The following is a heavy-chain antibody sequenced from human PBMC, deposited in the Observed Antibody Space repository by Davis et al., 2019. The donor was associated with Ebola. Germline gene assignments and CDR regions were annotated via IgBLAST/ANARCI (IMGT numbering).Heavy chain of an antibody. J-gene: IGHJ4*02. CDR1: GFTFSSYW. D-gene: IGHD3-9*01. Sequence: GESLKISCAASGFTFSSYWMSWVRQAPGKGLEWVSGISGSGGRTYYADSVKGRFTISRDNSKNTLYLQMDSLRAEDTAVYYCATLRYFDWLFPNGPDYWGQGTLVTVSS. CDR2: ISGSGGRT. V-gene: IGHV3-23*01. CDR3: ATLRYFDWLFPNGPDY.